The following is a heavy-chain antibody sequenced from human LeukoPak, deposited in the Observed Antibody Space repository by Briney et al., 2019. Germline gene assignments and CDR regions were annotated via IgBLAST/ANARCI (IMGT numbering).Heavy chain of an antibody. V-gene: IGHV4-31*03. J-gene: IGHJ3*02. D-gene: IGHD3-22*01. CDR2: IYYSGST. Sequence: TLSLTCTVSGGSISSGGSYWSWIRQHPGKGLEWIGYIYYSGSTYYNPSLKSRVTISVDTSKNQFSLKLSSVTAADTAVYYCARDLDKHNYYDSSGYDAFDIWGQGTMVTVSS. CDR3: ARDLDKHNYYDSSGYDAFDI. CDR1: GGSISSGGSY.